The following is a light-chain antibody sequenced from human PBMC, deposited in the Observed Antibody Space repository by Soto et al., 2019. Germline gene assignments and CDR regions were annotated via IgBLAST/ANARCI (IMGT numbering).Light chain of an antibody. Sequence: EIVMTQSPDTLSVSPGERATLSCRASQIVSSNLAWYQQKPGQAPRLLIYGASTRATGIPARFSGSGSGTEFTPTISSLKSEDFAVYYCQQYNNWPPYTFGQGTKLEIK. V-gene: IGKV3-15*01. CDR2: GAS. CDR3: QQYNNWPPYT. J-gene: IGKJ2*01. CDR1: QIVSSN.